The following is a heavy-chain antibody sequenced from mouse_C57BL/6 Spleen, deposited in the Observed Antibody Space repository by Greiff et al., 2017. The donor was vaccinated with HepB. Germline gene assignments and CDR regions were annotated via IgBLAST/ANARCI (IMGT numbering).Heavy chain of an antibody. CDR3: AEYPLFAY. CDR1: GFTFSDYG. Sequence: EVMLVESGGGLVKPGGSLKLSCAASGFTFSDYGMHWVRQAPEKGLEWVAYISSGSSTIYYADTVKGRFTISRDNAKNTLFLQMTSLRSEDTAMYYCAEYPLFAYWGQGTLVTVSA. D-gene: IGHD5-2*01. J-gene: IGHJ3*01. V-gene: IGHV5-17*01. CDR2: ISSGSSTI.